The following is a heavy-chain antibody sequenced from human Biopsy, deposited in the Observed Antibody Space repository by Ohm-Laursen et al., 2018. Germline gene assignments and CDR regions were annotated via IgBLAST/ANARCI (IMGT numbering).Heavy chain of an antibody. V-gene: IGHV4-59*01. CDR3: ARGGFGLDGYNSP. CDR2: IYYSGIVA. CDR1: GGPLNSYY. J-gene: IGHJ5*02. D-gene: IGHD5-24*01. Sequence: SETLSLTCTVSGGPLNSYYWSWIRQPPGKGLEWIGYIYYSGIVANYNPSLKGRVTISVDTSKHQFSLRLTSATAADTAVYYCARGGFGLDGYNSPWGRGTLVIVSS.